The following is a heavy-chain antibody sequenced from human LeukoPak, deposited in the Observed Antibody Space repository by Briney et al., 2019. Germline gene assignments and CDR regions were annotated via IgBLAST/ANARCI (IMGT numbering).Heavy chain of an antibody. CDR2: IYYSGST. Sequence: PSETLSLTCTVSGGSISSDYWSWVRQPPGKGLEWIGYIYYSGSTNYNPSLKSRVTISEDTSKNQFSLKLSSVTAADTAVYYCASYLRPSYYMDVWGRGTTFTVSS. J-gene: IGHJ6*03. V-gene: IGHV4-59*01. CDR3: ASYLRPSYYMDV. CDR1: GGSISSDY. D-gene: IGHD3-16*02.